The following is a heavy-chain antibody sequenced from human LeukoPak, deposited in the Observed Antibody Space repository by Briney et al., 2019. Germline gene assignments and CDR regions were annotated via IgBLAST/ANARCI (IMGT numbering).Heavy chain of an antibody. Sequence: GGSLRLSCAASGFTFSSYGMHWVRQAPGKGLEWVAYIQYDGSNQQYADSVKGRFSISRDRSKNIPYLQMNSLRPEDTAVYYCAKDVSSWADNWFDPWGQGTLVTVSS. CDR3: AKDVSSWADNWFDP. J-gene: IGHJ5*02. CDR2: IQYDGSNQ. CDR1: GFTFSSYG. V-gene: IGHV3-30*02. D-gene: IGHD6-13*01.